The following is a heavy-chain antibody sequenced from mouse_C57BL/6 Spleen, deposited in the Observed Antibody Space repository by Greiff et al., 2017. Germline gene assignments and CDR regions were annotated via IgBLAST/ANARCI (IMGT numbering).Heavy chain of an antibody. J-gene: IGHJ2*01. Sequence: VQGVESGPELVKPGASVKISCKASGYAFSSSWMNWVKQRPGKGLEWIGRIYPGDGDTNYNGKFKGKATLTADKSSSTAYMQLSSLTSEDSAVYFCAREGYDYLYYFDYWGQGTTLTVSS. CDR1: GYAFSSSW. CDR3: AREGYDYLYYFDY. CDR2: IYPGDGDT. V-gene: IGHV1-82*01. D-gene: IGHD2-4*01.